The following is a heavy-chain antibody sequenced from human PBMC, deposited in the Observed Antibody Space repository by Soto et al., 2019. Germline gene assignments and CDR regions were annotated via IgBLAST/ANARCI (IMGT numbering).Heavy chain of an antibody. CDR3: ATPPGGGGY. CDR1: GFTVSNNY. Sequence: EVQLVESGGGLIQPGGSLRLSCAVSGFTVSNNYMSWVRQAPGKGLEGVSVIYSGGYTAYGDSVKGRFTISRDNSKNTQFPQTKTLGAADPAVYHFATPPGGGGYWGQGTLVTVSS. V-gene: IGHV3-53*01. CDR2: IYSGGYT. J-gene: IGHJ4*02. D-gene: IGHD3-10*01.